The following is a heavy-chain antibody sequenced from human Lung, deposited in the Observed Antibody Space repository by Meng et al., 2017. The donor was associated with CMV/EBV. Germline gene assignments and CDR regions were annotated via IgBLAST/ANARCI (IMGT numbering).Heavy chain of an antibody. J-gene: IGHJ6*02. CDR1: GFTFDDYG. D-gene: IGHD1-26*01. CDR2: INWNGGST. CDR3: ARVGAARPGGVYYYYGMDV. Sequence: GESXKISCVASGFTFDDYGMSWVRQAPGKGLEWVSGINWNGGSTGYADSVKGRFTISRDNAKNSLYLQLNSLRAEDTALYYCARVGAARPGGVYYYYGMDVWXQGTXVTVSS. V-gene: IGHV3-20*04.